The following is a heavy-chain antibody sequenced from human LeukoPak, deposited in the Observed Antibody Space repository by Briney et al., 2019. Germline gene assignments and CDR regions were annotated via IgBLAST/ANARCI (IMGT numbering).Heavy chain of an antibody. J-gene: IGHJ4*02. CDR2: INRDGSST. CDR1: GFTFSSYW. V-gene: IGHV3-74*01. Sequence: GGSQRLSCAASGFTFSSYWMHWVRQVPGKGLVWVSHINRDGSSTNYADTVKGRFTISRDNAENTLYLQMNSLRAEDTAVYYCARDNSGVDYWGQGTLVTVSS. CDR3: ARDNSGVDY. D-gene: IGHD7-27*01.